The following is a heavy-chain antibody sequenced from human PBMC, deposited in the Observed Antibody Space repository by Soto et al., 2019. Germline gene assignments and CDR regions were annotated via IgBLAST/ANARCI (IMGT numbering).Heavy chain of an antibody. CDR1: GFTFSSYS. D-gene: IGHD2-2*01. CDR3: AREYCSSTSCLNWFDP. CDR2: ISSSSSTI. V-gene: IGHV3-48*01. J-gene: IGHJ5*02. Sequence: EVQLVESGGGLVQPGGSLRLSCAASGFTFSSYSMNWVRQAPGKGLKWVSYISSSSSTIYYADSVKGRFTISRDNAKNSLYLQMNSLSAEDTAVYYCAREYCSSTSCLNWFDPWGQGALVTVSS.